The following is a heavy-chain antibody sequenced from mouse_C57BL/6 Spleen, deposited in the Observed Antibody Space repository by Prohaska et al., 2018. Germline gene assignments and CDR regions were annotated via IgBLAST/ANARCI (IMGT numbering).Heavy chain of an antibody. CDR1: YTSYG. D-gene: IGHD3-2*02. J-gene: IGHJ1*03. V-gene: IGHV1-81*01. CDR2: IYPRSGNT. CDR3: TLTAQATGYFDV. Sequence: YTSYGISWVKQRTGQGLEWIGEIYPRSGNTYYNEKFKGKATLTADKSSSTAYMELRSLTSEDSAVYICTLTAQATGYFDVLSTGITVTVTS.